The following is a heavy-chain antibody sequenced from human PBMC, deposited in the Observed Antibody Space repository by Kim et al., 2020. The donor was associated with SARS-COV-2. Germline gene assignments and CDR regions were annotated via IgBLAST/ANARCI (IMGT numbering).Heavy chain of an antibody. CDR2: INPKSGDT. Sequence: ASVKVSCWVSEYSFVDFYMHWVRQAPGQALEWMGRINPKSGDTNYAQRFRGRVTVTRDTSINTAYLELTSLRSDDTAIYFCARGGSHIYYGGDWFDPWGQ. CDR1: EYSFVDFY. CDR3: ARGGSHIYYGGDWFDP. V-gene: IGHV1-2*06. D-gene: IGHD3-10*01. J-gene: IGHJ5*02.